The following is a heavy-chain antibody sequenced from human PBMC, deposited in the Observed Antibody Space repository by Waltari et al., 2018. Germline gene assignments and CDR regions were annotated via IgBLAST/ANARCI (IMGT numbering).Heavy chain of an antibody. Sequence: QVQLQESGPGLLQPSETLSLTSGVSGYFLHPGFYWGWIRQSPGKGLEWIATINHDGTTFYNPSLKSRVTISMDTSKNQFSLSLKSVTATDTAVYYCTRQVLGYCTSAACRRLESWGQGTPVTVSS. V-gene: IGHV4-38-2*01. J-gene: IGHJ4*02. CDR2: INHDGTT. CDR3: TRQVLGYCTSAACRRLES. D-gene: IGHD2-2*03. CDR1: GYFLHPGFY.